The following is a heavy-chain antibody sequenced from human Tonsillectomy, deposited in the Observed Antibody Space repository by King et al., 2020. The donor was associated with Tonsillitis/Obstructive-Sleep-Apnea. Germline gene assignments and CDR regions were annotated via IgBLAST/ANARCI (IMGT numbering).Heavy chain of an antibody. CDR3: SRPFFAVAGQYGMDV. CDR2: INPNSGGP. D-gene: IGHD6-19*01. CDR1: GYTFTGYY. J-gene: IGHJ6*02. Sequence: QLVQSGAEVKNPGASVKVSCKASGYTFTGYYMHWVRQAPGQGPEWMGWINPNSGGPNYAQKFQGRVTMTRDTSISTAYMELSRLRSDDTAVYYCSRPFFAVAGQYGMDVWGQGTTVTVSS. V-gene: IGHV1-2*02.